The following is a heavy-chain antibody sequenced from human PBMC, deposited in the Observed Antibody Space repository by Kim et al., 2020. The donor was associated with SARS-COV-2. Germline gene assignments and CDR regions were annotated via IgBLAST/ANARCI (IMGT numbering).Heavy chain of an antibody. CDR3: AREYPGVLGYYGMDV. V-gene: IGHV3-74*01. Sequence: GGSLRLSCAASGFTFSSYWMHWVRQAPGKGLVWVSRINSDGSSTSYADSVKGRFTISRDNAKNTLYLQMNSLRAEDTAVYYCAREYPGVLGYYGMDVWGQGTTVTVSS. D-gene: IGHD3-10*01. CDR1: GFTFSSYW. J-gene: IGHJ6*02. CDR2: INSDGSST.